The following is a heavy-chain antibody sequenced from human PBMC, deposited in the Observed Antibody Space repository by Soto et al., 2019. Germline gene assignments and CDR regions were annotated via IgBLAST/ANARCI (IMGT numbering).Heavy chain of an antibody. CDR2: ISGSGDYT. CDR1: GFTFNNYA. Sequence: GGSLRLSCAASGFTFNNYAMNWVRQAPGKGLDWVSTISGSGDYTYYADSVKGRFTISRDNSKNTLYLQMNSLRAEDTAVYYCAKPLLPLYGGSASSTSDYWGHGTLVTV. D-gene: IGHD2-15*01. J-gene: IGHJ4*01. V-gene: IGHV3-23*01. CDR3: AKPLLPLYGGSASSTSDY.